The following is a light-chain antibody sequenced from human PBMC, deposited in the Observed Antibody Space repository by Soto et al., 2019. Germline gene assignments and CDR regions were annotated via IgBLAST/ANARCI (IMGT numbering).Light chain of an antibody. CDR2: DAS. CDR1: ESIRNW. Sequence: DIQMTQSPSTLSASVGDRVTITCRASESIRNWLAWYQQKPGKAPKLLISDASNLERGVPSRFSGSGSGAEFTLTISSLQPDDFATYYCQQYHKYPWTFGQGTRVEI. V-gene: IGKV1-5*01. J-gene: IGKJ1*01. CDR3: QQYHKYPWT.